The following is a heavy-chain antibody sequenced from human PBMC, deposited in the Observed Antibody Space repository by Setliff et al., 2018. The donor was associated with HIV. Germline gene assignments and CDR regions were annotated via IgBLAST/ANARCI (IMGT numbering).Heavy chain of an antibody. D-gene: IGHD4-17*01. CDR1: GGSISSGGYF. V-gene: IGHV4-31*03. CDR2: IYYSGST. CDR3: ARTWLHYGADIPRFDP. Sequence: SETLSLTCTVSGGSISSGGYFWSWIRQLPGKGLEWIGYIYYSGSTFYNPSLKSRVTMSIDMSKNQFSLSLTSVTAADTAIYYCARTWLHYGADIPRFDPWGQGTLVTVSS. J-gene: IGHJ5*02.